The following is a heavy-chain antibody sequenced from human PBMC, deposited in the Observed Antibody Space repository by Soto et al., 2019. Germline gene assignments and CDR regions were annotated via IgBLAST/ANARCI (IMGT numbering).Heavy chain of an antibody. CDR1: GYTFTKYY. D-gene: IGHD4-17*01. CDR3: AKEGAWDYGDLPGYFDY. CDR2: INPSGGGT. V-gene: IGHV1-46*03. Sequence: QVQLVQSGAEVKKPGASVRVSCKASGYTFTKYYVHWVRQAPGQGLEWMGVINPSGGGTSYAQKFQGRVTLTRDTSTRTLYIQLTSLRPEDTAVYYCAKEGAWDYGDLPGYFDYWGQGTLVTVSS. J-gene: IGHJ4*02.